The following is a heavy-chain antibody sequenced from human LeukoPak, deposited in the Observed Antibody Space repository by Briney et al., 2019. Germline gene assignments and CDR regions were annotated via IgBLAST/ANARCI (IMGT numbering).Heavy chain of an antibody. D-gene: IGHD3-3*01. Sequence: ASVKVSCKASGYTFTSYGISWVRQAPGQGLEWMGWISAYNGNTNYAQKLQGRVTMTTVTSTSTAYMELRSLRSDDTAVYYCATVITIFGVVTGRFDPWGQGTLVTVSS. CDR2: ISAYNGNT. V-gene: IGHV1-18*01. CDR3: ATVITIFGVVTGRFDP. J-gene: IGHJ5*02. CDR1: GYTFTSYG.